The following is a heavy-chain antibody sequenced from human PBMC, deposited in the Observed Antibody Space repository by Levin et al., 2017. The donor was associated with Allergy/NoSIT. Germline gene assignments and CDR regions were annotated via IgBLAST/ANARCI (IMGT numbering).Heavy chain of an antibody. V-gene: IGHV5-10-1*01. CDR3: ARRDGYNSGWFWFDR. CDR1: GYSFTSYW. D-gene: IGHD6-19*01. CDR2: IDPSDSYT. Sequence: GESLKISCKGSGYSFTSYWITWVRQMPGKGLEWMGSIDPSDSYTNYSPSFQGHVTISTDKSITTAYLQWSSLNASDTAIYYCARRDGYNSGWFWFDRWGQGTLVTVSS. J-gene: IGHJ5*02.